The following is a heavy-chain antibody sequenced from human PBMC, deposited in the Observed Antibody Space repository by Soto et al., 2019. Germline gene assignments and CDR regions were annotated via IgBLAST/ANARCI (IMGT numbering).Heavy chain of an antibody. CDR3: ARDRITMIVVASYSYFDY. J-gene: IGHJ4*02. D-gene: IGHD3-22*01. CDR2: ISYDGSNK. V-gene: IGHV3-30-3*01. CDR1: GFTFSSYA. Sequence: QVQLVESGGGVVQPGRSLRLSCAASGFTFSSYAMHWVRQAPGKGLEWVAVISYDGSNKYYADSVKGRFTISRDNSKNTLYLQMNSLRAEDTAVYYCARDRITMIVVASYSYFDYWGQGTLVTDSS.